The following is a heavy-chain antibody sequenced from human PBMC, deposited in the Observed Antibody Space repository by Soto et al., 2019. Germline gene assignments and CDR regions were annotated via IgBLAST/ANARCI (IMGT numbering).Heavy chain of an antibody. CDR2: IYYSGST. V-gene: IGHV4-39*01. CDR1: GGSISSSSYY. D-gene: IGHD6-13*01. CDR3: ARQGAAAGMGWIYYGMDV. Sequence: PSETLSLTCTVSGGSISSSSYYWGWIRQPPGKGLEWIGSIYYSGSTYYNPSLKSRVTISVDTSKNQFSLKLSSVTAADTAVYYCARQGAAAGMGWIYYGMDVWGQGTTVTVS. J-gene: IGHJ6*02.